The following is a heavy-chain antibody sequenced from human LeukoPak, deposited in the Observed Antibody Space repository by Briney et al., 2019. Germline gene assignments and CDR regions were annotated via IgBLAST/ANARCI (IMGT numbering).Heavy chain of an antibody. CDR3: ARRTKVGSGSYNYFDY. CDR1: GYSFTSYW. D-gene: IGHD3-10*01. Sequence: GESLKISCKGSGYSFTSYWIGWVRQMPGKGLEWMGIIYPGDSDTRYSPSFQGQVTISADKSISTAYLQWSSLKASDTAMYYCARRTKVGSGSYNYFDYWGQGTLVTVSS. J-gene: IGHJ4*02. V-gene: IGHV5-51*01. CDR2: IYPGDSDT.